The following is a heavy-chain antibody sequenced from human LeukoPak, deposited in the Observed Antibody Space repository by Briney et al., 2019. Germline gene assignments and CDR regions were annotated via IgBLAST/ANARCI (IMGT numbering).Heavy chain of an antibody. D-gene: IGHD1-1*01. J-gene: IGHJ4*02. CDR2: ISSSSSYI. V-gene: IGHV3-21*01. Sequence: GGSLRLSCAASGFTFSSYSMNWVRQAPGKGLEWVSSISSSSSYIYYADSVKGRFTISRDNAKNSLYLQMNSLRAEDTAVYYCARVVGSEGNWYVDYWGQGTLVIVSS. CDR1: GFTFSSYS. CDR3: ARVVGSEGNWYVDY.